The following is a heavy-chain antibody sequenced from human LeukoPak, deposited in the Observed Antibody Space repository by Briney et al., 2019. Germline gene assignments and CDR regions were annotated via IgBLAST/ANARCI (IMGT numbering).Heavy chain of an antibody. CDR2: ISAYNGNT. Sequence: ASVKVSCKASGYTFTSYGISWVRQAPGQGLEWMGWISAYNGNTNYAQKLQGRVTMTTDTSTSTAYMELRSLRSDDTAVYYCARAQGYCSGGSCYSATTKYYYYYMDVWGKGTTVTVSS. V-gene: IGHV1-18*01. CDR3: ARAQGYCSGGSCYSATTKYYYYYMDV. D-gene: IGHD2-15*01. CDR1: GYTFTSYG. J-gene: IGHJ6*03.